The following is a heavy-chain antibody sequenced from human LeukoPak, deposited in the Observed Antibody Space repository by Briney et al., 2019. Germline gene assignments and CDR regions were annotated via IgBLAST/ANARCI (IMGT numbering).Heavy chain of an antibody. D-gene: IGHD3-10*01. CDR3: ARGTLYYYGSGSYQDAFDI. V-gene: IGHV4-59*01. CDR1: GGSISSYY. Sequence: SETLSLTCTVSGGSISSYYWSWIRQPPGKGLEWIRYIYYSGSTNYNPSLKSRVTISVDTSKNQFSLKLSSVTAADTAVYYCARGTLYYYGSGSYQDAFDIWGQGTMVTVSS. J-gene: IGHJ3*02. CDR2: IYYSGST.